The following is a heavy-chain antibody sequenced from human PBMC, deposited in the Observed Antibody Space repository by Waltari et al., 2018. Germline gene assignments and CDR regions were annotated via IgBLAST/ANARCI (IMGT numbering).Heavy chain of an antibody. J-gene: IGHJ3*02. CDR3: ARGGSVVVPAADAFDI. V-gene: IGHV4-4*02. Sequence: QVQLQESGPGLVKPSGTLSLTCAVSGGSISSSNWWSWVRQPPGKGLEWIGESYHSGSNNHNPSLKSRVTISVDKSKNQFSLKLSSVTAADTAVYYCARGGSVVVPAADAFDIWGQGTMVTVSS. CDR1: GGSISSSNW. D-gene: IGHD2-2*01. CDR2: SYHSGSN.